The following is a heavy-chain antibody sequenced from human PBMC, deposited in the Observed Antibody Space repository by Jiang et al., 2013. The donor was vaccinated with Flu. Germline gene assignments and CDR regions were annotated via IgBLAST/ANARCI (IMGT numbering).Heavy chain of an antibody. CDR2: ISSSSSTI. CDR3: ARDTHDYGDYTPAG. CDR1: GFTFSSYS. D-gene: IGHD4-17*01. J-gene: IGHJ4*02. Sequence: QLVESGGGLVQPGGSLRLSCAASGFTFSSYSMNWVRQVPGKGLEWVSYISSSSSTIYYADSVKGRFTISRDNAKNSLYLQMNSLRAEDTAVYYCARDTHDYGDYTPAGWGQGTLVTVSS. V-gene: IGHV3-48*01.